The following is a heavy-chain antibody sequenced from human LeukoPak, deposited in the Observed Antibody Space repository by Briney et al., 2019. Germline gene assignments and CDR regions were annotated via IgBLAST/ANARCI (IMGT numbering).Heavy chain of an antibody. J-gene: IGHJ4*02. V-gene: IGHV4-4*07. D-gene: IGHD1-26*01. CDR2: IYTSGSA. Sequence: SETLSLTCTVSGGSISRYYWNWIRQPAGKGLEWIGHIYTSGSANYNPALKSRVSMSVDTSKNQFFLKLSSVTAADTAVYYCARFNSGSYQHYFDYWGQGTLVTVSS. CDR1: GGSISRYY. CDR3: ARFNSGSYQHYFDY.